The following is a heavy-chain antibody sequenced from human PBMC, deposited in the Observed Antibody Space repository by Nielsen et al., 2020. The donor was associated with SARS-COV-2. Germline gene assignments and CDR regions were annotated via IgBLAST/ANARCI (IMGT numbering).Heavy chain of an antibody. CDR2: IYYSGST. V-gene: IGHV4-61*05. J-gene: IGHJ4*02. D-gene: IGHD3-3*01. Sequence: SETLSLTCTVSGGSISSSSYYWGWIRQPPGKGLEWIGYIYYSGSTNYNPSLKSRVTISVDTSKNQFSLKLSSVTAADTAVYYCARAPSITIFGVVNNFDYWGQGTLVTVSS. CDR3: ARAPSITIFGVVNNFDY. CDR1: GGSISSSSYY.